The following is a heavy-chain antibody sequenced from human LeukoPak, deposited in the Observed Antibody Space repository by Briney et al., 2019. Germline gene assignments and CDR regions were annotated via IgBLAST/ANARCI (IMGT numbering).Heavy chain of an antibody. CDR2: IYYSGST. J-gene: IGHJ6*03. CDR3: ARTIFGVADYYYYYMDV. Sequence: SETLSLTCTVSGGSISSGGYYWSWIRQHPGKGLEWIGYIYYSGSTYYNPSLKSRVTISVDTSKNQFSLKLSSATAADTAVYYCARTIFGVADYYYYYMDVWGKGTTVTVSS. CDR1: GGSISSGGYY. V-gene: IGHV4-31*03. D-gene: IGHD3-3*01.